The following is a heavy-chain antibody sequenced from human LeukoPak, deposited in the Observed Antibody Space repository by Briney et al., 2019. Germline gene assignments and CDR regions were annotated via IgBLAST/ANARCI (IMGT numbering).Heavy chain of an antibody. CDR1: GYTFTSYG. J-gene: IGHJ5*02. CDR3: ARDPGLYYYDSSGYYGWFDP. CDR2: ISAYNGNT. V-gene: IGHV1-18*01. Sequence: ASVKVSCKASGYTFTSYGISWVRQAPGQGLEWMGWISAYNGNTNYAQKLQARVTMTTDTSTSTAYMELRSLRSDDTAVYYCARDPGLYYYDSSGYYGWFDPWGQGTLVTVSS. D-gene: IGHD3-22*01.